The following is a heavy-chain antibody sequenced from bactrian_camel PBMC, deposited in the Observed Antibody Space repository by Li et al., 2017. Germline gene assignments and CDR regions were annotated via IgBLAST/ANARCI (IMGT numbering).Heavy chain of an antibody. D-gene: IGHD5*01. V-gene: IGHV3S53*01. CDR1: GFSTRC. CDR2: FGRDGST. J-gene: IGHJ4*01. Sequence: HVQLVESGGGSVQVGGSLRLSCSASGFSTRCMGWFRQAPGKEREGVAAFGRDGSTSYAGSVKGRFTISLDNAKNMVHLQMERLKPGDAAVYYCAGALGDCDTVPRGQGTQVTVS.